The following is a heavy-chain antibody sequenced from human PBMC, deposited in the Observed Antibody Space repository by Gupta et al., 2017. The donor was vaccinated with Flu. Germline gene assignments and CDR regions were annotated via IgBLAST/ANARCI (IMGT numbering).Heavy chain of an antibody. J-gene: IGHJ6*02. Sequence: GLEWMGWINPDSGGTYYAQKFQGGVTMTLDTSISTVYMELSRLRSADTAVYYCARSSCSGGNCYRAGGYQFFDMGVWGQGTTVTVSS. CDR2: INPDSGGT. D-gene: IGHD2-15*01. V-gene: IGHV1-2*02. CDR3: ARSSCSGGNCYRAGGYQFFDMGV.